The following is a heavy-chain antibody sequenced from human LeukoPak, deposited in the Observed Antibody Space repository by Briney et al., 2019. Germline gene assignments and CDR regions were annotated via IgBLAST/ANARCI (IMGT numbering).Heavy chain of an antibody. CDR1: GFTFSGYW. Sequence: PGGSLRLSCAASGFTFSGYWMSWVRQAPGKGLEWVSGITSLVETTYYADSVKGRFTISRDDSKNTLYLQMHSLRAEDTAVYYCAKDYSSGWFLDSWGQGTLVTVSS. CDR2: ITSLVETT. J-gene: IGHJ4*02. V-gene: IGHV3-23*01. CDR3: AKDYSSGWFLDS. D-gene: IGHD6-19*01.